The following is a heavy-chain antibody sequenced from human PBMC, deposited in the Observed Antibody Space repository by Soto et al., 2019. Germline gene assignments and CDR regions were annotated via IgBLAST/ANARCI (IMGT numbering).Heavy chain of an antibody. D-gene: IGHD1-26*01. V-gene: IGHV4-34*01. CDR1: GGSFRGYY. J-gene: IGHJ6*02. CDR3: ARGSRVKIPAATGRDYYYQGLDV. CDR2: INHRGSA. Sequence: QVQLQQWGAGLLKPSETLSLTCGVYGGSFRGYYWSWIRQPPGKGLEWIGEINHRGSANYNPSVKSRVTISVDTSKDQFSLKLNSVTAADTAMYYCARGSRVKIPAATGRDYYYQGLDVWAQGTAVTVSS.